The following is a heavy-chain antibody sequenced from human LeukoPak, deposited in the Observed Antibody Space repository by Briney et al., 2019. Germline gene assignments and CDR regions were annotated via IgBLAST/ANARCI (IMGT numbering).Heavy chain of an antibody. V-gene: IGHV3-21*06. CDR3: ARDRGPRYTFGELYYYGMDV. D-gene: IGHD3-10*01. CDR2: IGSSGYI. CDR1: GFSSSSYT. J-gene: IGHJ6*02. Sequence: PGGSLRLSCAASGFSSSSYTVNWVRQAPGKGLEWVSSIGSSGYIYYADSVKGRFTISRDNAKNSLYLQMNSLRAEDTAFYYCARDRGPRYTFGELYYYGMDVWGQGTTVTVSS.